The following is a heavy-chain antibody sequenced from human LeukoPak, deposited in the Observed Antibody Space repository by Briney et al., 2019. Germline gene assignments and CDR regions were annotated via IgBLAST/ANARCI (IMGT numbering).Heavy chain of an antibody. J-gene: IGHJ1*01. D-gene: IGHD3-22*01. CDR1: GFTFSRYW. V-gene: IGHV3-74*01. Sequence: GGSLRLSCAASGFTFSRYWMHWVRQAPGKGLVWVSRINGDGSTTSYADSVKGGFTISRDNAKNTLYLQMNSLRAEDTAVYYCATGNYYDGRGYYTFGHWGQGTLVTVSS. CDR3: ATGNYYDGRGYYTFGH. CDR2: INGDGSTT.